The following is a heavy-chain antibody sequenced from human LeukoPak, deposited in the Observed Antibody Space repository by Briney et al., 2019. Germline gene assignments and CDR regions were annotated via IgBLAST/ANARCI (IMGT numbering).Heavy chain of an antibody. D-gene: IGHD6-19*01. CDR1: GFTVSSNY. V-gene: IGHV3-9*03. Sequence: GGSLRLSCAASGFTVSSNYMSWVRQAPGKGLEWVSGISWNSGSIGYADSVKGRFTISRDNAKNSLYLQMNSLRAEDMALYYCAKDILGSGAYAFDIWGQGTMVTVSS. CDR3: AKDILGSGAYAFDI. CDR2: ISWNSGSI. J-gene: IGHJ3*02.